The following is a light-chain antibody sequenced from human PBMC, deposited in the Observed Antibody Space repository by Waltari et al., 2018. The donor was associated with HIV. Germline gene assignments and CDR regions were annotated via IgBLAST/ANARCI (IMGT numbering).Light chain of an antibody. CDR2: SND. CDR1: TSDAASTT. Sequence: QSVLTHPPSLSGTPGPRVTISCSGSTSDAASTTVNWYQQLPGTAPKLLMYSNDERPSGVPDRFSGSKSGTSASLAIRGLRSEDVADYYCAAWDDSLNGLVFGTGTKVTVL. J-gene: IGLJ1*01. V-gene: IGLV1-44*01. CDR3: AAWDDSLNGLV.